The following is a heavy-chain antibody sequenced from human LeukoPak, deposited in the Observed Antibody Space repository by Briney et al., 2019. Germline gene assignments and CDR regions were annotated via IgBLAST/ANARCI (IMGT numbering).Heavy chain of an antibody. V-gene: IGHV4-34*01. CDR3: ARGRTYYYDSSSYYYARYFDL. D-gene: IGHD3-22*01. J-gene: IGHJ2*01. Sequence: PSETLSLTCAVYGGSFSGYYWSWIRQPPGKGLEWIGEINHSGSTNYNPSLTSRVTISVDTSKNQFSLKLSSVTAADTAVYYCARGRTYYYDSSSYYYARYFDLWGRGTLVTVSS. CDR1: GGSFSGYY. CDR2: INHSGST.